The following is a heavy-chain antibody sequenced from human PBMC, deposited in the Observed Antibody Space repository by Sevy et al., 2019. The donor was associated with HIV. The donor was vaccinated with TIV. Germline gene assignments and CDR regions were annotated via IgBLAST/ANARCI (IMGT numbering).Heavy chain of an antibody. Sequence: GGSLRLSCAASGFSFSSYGMHWVRQAPGKGLEWVAVISYDGNARYYADSVKRRFTISRDNSNNTLYLLLSSLGTEDTGIYYCAKVRARVQWLVPLDLWGQGTLVTVSS. D-gene: IGHD6-19*01. CDR1: GFSFSSYG. CDR3: AKVRARVQWLVPLDL. CDR2: ISYDGNAR. J-gene: IGHJ5*02. V-gene: IGHV3-30*18.